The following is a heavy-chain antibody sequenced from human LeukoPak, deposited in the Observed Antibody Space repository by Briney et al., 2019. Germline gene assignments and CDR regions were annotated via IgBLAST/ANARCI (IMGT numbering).Heavy chain of an antibody. CDR1: GGTFSNYA. V-gene: IGHV1-69*13. CDR3: ARVGVDTAMEDYFSYYYMDV. Sequence: SVKVSCKASGGTFSNYAISWVRQAPGQGLEWMGGVVPIFGAANYAQNFQGRVTITADESTSTAYLELSSLRSEDTAVYYCARVGVDTAMEDYFSYYYMDVWGKGTTVTVSS. CDR2: VVPIFGAA. J-gene: IGHJ6*03. D-gene: IGHD5-18*01.